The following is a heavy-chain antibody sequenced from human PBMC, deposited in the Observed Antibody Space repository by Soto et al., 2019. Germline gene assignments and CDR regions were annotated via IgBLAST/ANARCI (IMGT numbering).Heavy chain of an antibody. CDR2: IYYSGST. V-gene: IGHV4-59*08. J-gene: IGHJ6*03. CDR3: ARHDSGGSYYYYYYMDV. Sequence: SETLSLTCTVSGGSISSYYWSWIRQPPGKGLEWIGYIYYSGSTNYNPSLKSRVTISVDTSKNQFSLKLSSVTAADTAVYYCARHDSGGSYYYYYYMDVWGKGTAVTVSS. CDR1: GGSISSYY. D-gene: IGHD2-15*01.